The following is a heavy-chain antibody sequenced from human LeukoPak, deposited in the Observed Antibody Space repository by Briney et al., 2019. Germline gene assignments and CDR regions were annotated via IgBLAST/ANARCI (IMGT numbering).Heavy chain of an antibody. CDR2: IGSSGGGI. Sequence: GGSLRLSCAASGFTLSTYTMYWVRHPPGKRLEWVSIIGSSGGGIHYADSVKGRFTISRDNSKNALYLQMNSLRVEDTAVYYCAIDPNWGTHSWGHGVLVTVSS. J-gene: IGHJ5*01. D-gene: IGHD7-27*01. V-gene: IGHV3-23*01. CDR1: GFTLSTYT. CDR3: AIDPNWGTHS.